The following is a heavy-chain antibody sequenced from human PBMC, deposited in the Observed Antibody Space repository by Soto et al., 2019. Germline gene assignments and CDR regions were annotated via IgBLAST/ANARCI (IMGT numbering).Heavy chain of an antibody. Sequence: GASVKASCKASGYTFTNYGIGWVRQAPGQGLEWMGWISAYNDNTEYAQNLQDRVTMTTETSTSTSYMELSSLRSDDTAMYYCATKGFDWIFSGAFDIWGQGTMVTVSS. V-gene: IGHV1-18*01. D-gene: IGHD3-9*01. CDR3: ATKGFDWIFSGAFDI. CDR1: GYTFTNYG. J-gene: IGHJ3*02. CDR2: ISAYNDNT.